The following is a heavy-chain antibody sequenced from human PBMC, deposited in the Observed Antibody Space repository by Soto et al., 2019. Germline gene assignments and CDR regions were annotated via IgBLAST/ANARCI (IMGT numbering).Heavy chain of an antibody. CDR3: TSDYMAGGYVDY. Sequence: EVQLVESGGDLVKPGGSLRLSCEASGFTFSDAWMSWVRQAPGKGLEWVGRFKSKTDGGTTDYAAPVKGRFTISRDDSKNTLYLQMNSLKTEDTXXXXCTSDYMAGGYVDYWGQGTLVTVSS. J-gene: IGHJ4*02. D-gene: IGHD6-19*01. CDR2: FKSKTDGGTT. V-gene: IGHV3-15*01. CDR1: GFTFSDAW.